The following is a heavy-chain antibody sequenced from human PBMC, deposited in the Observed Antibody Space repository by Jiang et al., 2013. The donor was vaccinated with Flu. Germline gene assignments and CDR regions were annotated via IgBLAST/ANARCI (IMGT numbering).Heavy chain of an antibody. V-gene: IGHV4-39*01. D-gene: IGHD5-24*01. J-gene: IGHJ3*02. CDR3: ARLVVEMATQRAFDI. CDR2: IYYSGST. CDR1: GGSISSSSYY. Sequence: LLKPSETLSLTCTVSGGSISSSSYYWGWIRQPPGKGLEWIGSIYYSGSTYYNPSLKSRVTISVDTSKNQFSLKLSSVTAADTAVYYCARLVVEMATQRAFDIWGQGTWSPSLQ.